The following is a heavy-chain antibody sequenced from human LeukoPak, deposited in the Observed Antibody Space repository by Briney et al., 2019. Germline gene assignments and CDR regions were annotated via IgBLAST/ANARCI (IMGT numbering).Heavy chain of an antibody. V-gene: IGHV3-23*01. Sequence: QPGGSLRLSCAASGFTFSSYAMSWVRQAPGKGLEWVSAISGSGGSTYYADSVRGRFTISRDNSKNTLYLQMNSLRAEDTAVYYCAKTNAMITFKPQKYYFDYWGQGTLVTVSS. J-gene: IGHJ4*02. D-gene: IGHD3-16*01. CDR3: AKTNAMITFKPQKYYFDY. CDR2: ISGSGGST. CDR1: GFTFSSYA.